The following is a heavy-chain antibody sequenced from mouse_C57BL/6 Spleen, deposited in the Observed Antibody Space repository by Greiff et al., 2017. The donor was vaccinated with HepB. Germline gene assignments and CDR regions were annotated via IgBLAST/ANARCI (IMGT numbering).Heavy chain of an antibody. CDR1: GYTFTSYW. J-gene: IGHJ4*01. Sequence: QVQLQQPGAELVKPGASVKLSCKASGYTFTSYWMHWVKQRPGQGLVWIGMIHPNSGSTNYNEKFKSKATLTVDKSSSTAYMQLSSLTSEDSAVYYCASAYYSNSYAMDYWGQGTSVTVSS. CDR2: IHPNSGST. CDR3: ASAYYSNSYAMDY. D-gene: IGHD2-5*01. V-gene: IGHV1-64*01.